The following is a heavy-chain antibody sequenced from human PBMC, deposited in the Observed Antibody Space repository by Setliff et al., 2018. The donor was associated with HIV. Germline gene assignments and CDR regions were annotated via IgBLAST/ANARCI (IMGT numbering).Heavy chain of an antibody. D-gene: IGHD2-15*01. CDR2: IRYDGSNK. V-gene: IGHV3-30*02. Sequence: GGSLRLSCAASGFTFRSYGMHWVRQAPGKGLEWVTFIRYDGSNKYYVDSVKGRFTISRDNSKNTLYLQINSLRAKDAAVYYCAKAFGYCSGGSCPVLMDVWGKGTTVTVS. J-gene: IGHJ6*03. CDR3: AKAFGYCSGGSCPVLMDV. CDR1: GFTFRSYG.